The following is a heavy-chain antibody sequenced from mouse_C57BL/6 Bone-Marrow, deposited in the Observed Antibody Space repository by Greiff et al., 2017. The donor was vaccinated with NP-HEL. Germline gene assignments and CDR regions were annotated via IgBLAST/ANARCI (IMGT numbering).Heavy chain of an antibody. CDR1: GYTFTNYW. CDR3: ARSGPLGPWFAY. Sequence: QVQLQQSGAELVRPGTSVKMSCKASGYTFTNYWIGWAKQRPGHGLEWIGDIYPGGGYTNYNEKFKGKATLTADTSSSTAYMQFSSLTSEDSAIDYCARSGPLGPWFAYWGQGTLVTVSA. J-gene: IGHJ3*01. CDR2: IYPGGGYT. V-gene: IGHV1-63*01. D-gene: IGHD3-1*01.